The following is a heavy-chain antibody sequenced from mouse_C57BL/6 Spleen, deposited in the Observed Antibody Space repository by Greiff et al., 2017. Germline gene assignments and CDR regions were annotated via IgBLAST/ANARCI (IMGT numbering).Heavy chain of an antibody. V-gene: IGHV5-17*01. CDR3: ACDYPFAY. Sequence: VQLKQSGGGLVKPGGSLKLSCAASGFTFSDYGMHWVRQAPEKGLEWVAYISSGSSTIYYADTVKGRFTISRDNAKNTLFLQMTSLRSEDTAMYYCACDYPFAYWGQGTLVTVSA. CDR1: GFTFSDYG. CDR2: ISSGSSTI. D-gene: IGHD2-4*01. J-gene: IGHJ3*01.